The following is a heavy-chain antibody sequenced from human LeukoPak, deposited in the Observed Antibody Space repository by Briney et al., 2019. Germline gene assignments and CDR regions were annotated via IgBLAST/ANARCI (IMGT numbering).Heavy chain of an antibody. CDR1: GYTFAGYY. Sequence: ASVKVSCKASGYTFAGYYMHWVRQAPGQGLEWMGWINPNSGGTNYAQNFQGWVTMTRDTSISTVYMELSRLRSDATAVYYCARGAWEQQLVLAAWGQGTLITVSS. V-gene: IGHV1-2*04. D-gene: IGHD6-13*01. CDR2: INPNSGGT. J-gene: IGHJ5*02. CDR3: ARGAWEQQLVLAA.